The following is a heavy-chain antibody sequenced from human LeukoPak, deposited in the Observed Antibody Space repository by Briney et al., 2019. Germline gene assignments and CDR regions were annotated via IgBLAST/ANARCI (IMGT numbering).Heavy chain of an antibody. CDR2: IVVGSGNT. V-gene: IGHV1-58*01. Sequence: GTSVKVSCKASGFTFTSSAVQWVRQARGQRLEWIGWIVVGSGNTNYAQKFQEGVTITRDMSTSTAYMELSSLRSEDTAVYYCAAEVGARREFDYWGQGTLVTVSS. D-gene: IGHD1-26*01. J-gene: IGHJ4*02. CDR3: AAEVGARREFDY. CDR1: GFTFTSSA.